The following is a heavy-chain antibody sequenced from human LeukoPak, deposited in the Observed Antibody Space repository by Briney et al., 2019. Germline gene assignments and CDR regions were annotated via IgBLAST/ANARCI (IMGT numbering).Heavy chain of an antibody. CDR2: IIPSAST. CDR3: ASSFLDTAMVIAGRNDYYYYYMDV. D-gene: IGHD5-18*01. CDR1: GGSFSGYY. Sequence: SESLSLTCAVYGGSFSGYYWSWIRQPPGKGLEWIGEIIPSASTDYNPSLKSRVTISVDTSKNQFSLKLSSVTAADTAVYYCASSFLDTAMVIAGRNDYYYYYMDVWGKGTTVPVSS. V-gene: IGHV4-34*12. J-gene: IGHJ6*03.